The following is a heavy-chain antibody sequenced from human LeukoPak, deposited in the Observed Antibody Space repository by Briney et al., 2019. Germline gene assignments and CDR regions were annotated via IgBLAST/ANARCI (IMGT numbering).Heavy chain of an antibody. J-gene: IGHJ4*02. CDR3: ARDSGYGDYLNLDY. V-gene: IGHV1-8*02. CDR1: GGTFSSYA. D-gene: IGHD4-17*01. Sequence: GASVKVSCKASGGTFSSYAISWVRQAPGQGLEWMGWMNPNSGNTGYAQKFQGRVTMTRNTSISTAYMELSSLRSEDTAVYYCARDSGYGDYLNLDYWGQGTLVTVSS. CDR2: MNPNSGNT.